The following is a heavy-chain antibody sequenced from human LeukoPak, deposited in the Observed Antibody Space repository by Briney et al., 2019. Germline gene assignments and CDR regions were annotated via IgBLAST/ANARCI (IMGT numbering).Heavy chain of an antibody. CDR1: GFTFSSYG. Sequence: GGSLRLSCAASGFTFSSYGMRWVRQAPGKGLEWVAVIWNDGSNKYYADSVKGRFTISRDNSKNTLYLQMNSLRAEDTAVYYCAKSVFRGVRGFDYGGQGTLVTVSS. CDR2: IWNDGSNK. J-gene: IGHJ4*02. CDR3: AKSVFRGVRGFDY. D-gene: IGHD3-10*01. V-gene: IGHV3-33*06.